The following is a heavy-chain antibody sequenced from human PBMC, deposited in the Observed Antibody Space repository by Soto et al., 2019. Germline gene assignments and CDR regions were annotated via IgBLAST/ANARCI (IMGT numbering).Heavy chain of an antibody. CDR3: ARDVYDYGEYYGMDV. D-gene: IGHD4-17*01. CDR1: GFTFSSYA. J-gene: IGHJ6*02. V-gene: IGHV3-30-3*01. CDR2: ISYDGSNK. Sequence: GGSLRLSCAASGFTFSSYAMHWVRQAPGKGLEWVAVISYDGSNKYYADSVKGRFTISRDNSKNTLYLQMNSLRAEDTAVYYCARDVYDYGEYYGMDVWGQGTTVTVSS.